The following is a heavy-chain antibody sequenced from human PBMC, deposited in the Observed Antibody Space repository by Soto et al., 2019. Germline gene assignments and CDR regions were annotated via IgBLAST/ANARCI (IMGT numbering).Heavy chain of an antibody. CDR2: ISGSGGNT. CDR1: GFTFSSYA. D-gene: IGHD6-6*01. J-gene: IGHJ4*02. CDR3: AKTEKYSSSPVDY. Sequence: EVQLLESGGGLVQPGGSLRLSCAASGFTFSSYAMTWVRQAPGKGLEWVSGISGSGGNTYYADSVKGRFTISRDNSKNTLYVQMNSLRAEDTAVYYCAKTEKYSSSPVDYWGQGTLVTVSS. V-gene: IGHV3-23*01.